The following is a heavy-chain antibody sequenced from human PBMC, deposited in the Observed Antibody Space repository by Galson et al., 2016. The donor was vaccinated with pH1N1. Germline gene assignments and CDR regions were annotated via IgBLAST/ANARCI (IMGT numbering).Heavy chain of an antibody. CDR3: TTDDYDNGGYEGGSAFDY. Sequence: SLRLSCAASGFTFSNVWMSWVRQAPGKGLEWVGRIKSKTDGGTTDYATPVKGRFTIPRDDSKNTRYLQMNSLKTEDTAVYYSTTDDYDNGGYEGGSAFDYWGQGTLVTVSS. D-gene: IGHD3-22*01. CDR2: IKSKTDGGTT. J-gene: IGHJ4*02. CDR1: GFTFSNVW. V-gene: IGHV3-15*01.